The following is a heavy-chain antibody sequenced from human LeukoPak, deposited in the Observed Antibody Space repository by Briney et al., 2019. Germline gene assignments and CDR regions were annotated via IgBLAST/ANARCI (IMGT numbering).Heavy chain of an antibody. V-gene: IGHV3-53*01. CDR1: GFTVSSNY. D-gene: IGHD2-2*01. J-gene: IGHJ4*02. CDR2: IYSGGST. Sequence: PGGSLRLSCAASGFTVSSNYMSWVRQAPGKGLEWVSVIYSGGSTYYADSEKGRFTISRDNSKNTLYLQMNSLRAEDTAVYYCARGRGGVPAALYYFDYWGQGTLVTVSS. CDR3: ARGRGGVPAALYYFDY.